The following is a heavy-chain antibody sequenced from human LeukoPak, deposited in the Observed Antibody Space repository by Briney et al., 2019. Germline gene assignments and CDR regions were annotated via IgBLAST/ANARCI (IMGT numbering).Heavy chain of an antibody. V-gene: IGHV3-33*06. Sequence: PGGSLRLSCAASGFTFSSYGMHWVRQAPGKGLEWVAVIWYDGSNKYYADSVKGRFTISRDNSKNTLYLQMNSLRAEDTAVYYCAKDGGSGYRTSFFDYWGQGTLVTVSS. CDR1: GFTFSSYG. CDR3: AKDGGSGYRTSFFDY. J-gene: IGHJ4*02. D-gene: IGHD3-22*01. CDR2: IWYDGSNK.